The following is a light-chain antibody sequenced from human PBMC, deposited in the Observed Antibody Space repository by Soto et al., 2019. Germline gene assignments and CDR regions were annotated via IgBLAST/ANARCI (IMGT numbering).Light chain of an antibody. CDR3: QSYDSSLRGSV. V-gene: IGLV1-40*01. CDR2: GNS. Sequence: QSVLTQPPSVSGAPGQRVTISCTGSSSNIGAGSDAHWYRQLPGTAPKVLIYGNSNRPSGVPDRISGSKSGTSASLAITGLQAEDEADYYCQSYDSSLRGSVFGGGTKLTVL. J-gene: IGLJ2*01. CDR1: SSNIGAGSD.